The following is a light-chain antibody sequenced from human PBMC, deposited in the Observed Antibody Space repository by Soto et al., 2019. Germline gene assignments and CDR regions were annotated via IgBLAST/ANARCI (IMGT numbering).Light chain of an antibody. CDR2: DAS. J-gene: IGKJ2*01. CDR1: QSVSSY. Sequence: EIVLTQSPATLSLSPGERATLSCRASQSVSSYLAWYQQKPGQAPRLLIYDASNRATGIPARFSGRGSGTDFTLTIRSLEPEDFAVYYCQQRSNWPPYTFGQGTKLEIK. CDR3: QQRSNWPPYT. V-gene: IGKV3-11*01.